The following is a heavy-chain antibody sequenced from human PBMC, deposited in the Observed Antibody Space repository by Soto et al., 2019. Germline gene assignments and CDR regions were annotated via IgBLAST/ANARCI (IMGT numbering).Heavy chain of an antibody. CDR1: GFTFSNHW. D-gene: IGHD5-12*01. J-gene: IGHJ3*02. CDR2: ISSDGSVA. CDR3: ASAVANTRNGLDI. Sequence: EVQLVESGGDLLQPGGSLRLSCAASGFTFSNHWIHWVRQAPGKGLVWVSRISSDGSVATYADSVKGRFTISRDNAKNTLYLQMKSLRAEDTAVYYCASAVANTRNGLDIWGQGTMVTVSS. V-gene: IGHV3-74*01.